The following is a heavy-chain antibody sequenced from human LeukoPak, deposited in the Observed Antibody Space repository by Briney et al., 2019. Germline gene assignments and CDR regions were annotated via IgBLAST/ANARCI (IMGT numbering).Heavy chain of an antibody. CDR3: ARDIEAAAGPSFDY. J-gene: IGHJ4*02. CDR1: GFTFSSFG. V-gene: IGHV3-21*01. D-gene: IGHD6-13*01. Sequence: GGSLRLSCAASGFTFSSFGMTWFRQAPGKGLEWVSGISGSGGSTYYADSVKGRFTISRDNAKNSLYLQMNSLRAEDTAVYYCARDIEAAAGPSFDYWGQGTLVTVSS. CDR2: ISGSGGST.